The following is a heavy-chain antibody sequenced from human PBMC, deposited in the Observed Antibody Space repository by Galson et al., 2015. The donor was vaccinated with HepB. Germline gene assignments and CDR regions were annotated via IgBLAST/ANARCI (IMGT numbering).Heavy chain of an antibody. J-gene: IGHJ5*02. CDR1: GFTFSSYG. Sequence: SLRLSCAASGFTFSSYGMHWVRQAPGKGLEWVAVISYDGSNKYYADSVKGRFTISRDNSKNTLYLQMNGLRAEDTAVYYCAKDFRKQYSSDYNWFDPWGQGTLVTVSS. CDR3: AKDFRKQYSSDYNWFDP. V-gene: IGHV3-30*18. D-gene: IGHD3-10*01. CDR2: ISYDGSNK.